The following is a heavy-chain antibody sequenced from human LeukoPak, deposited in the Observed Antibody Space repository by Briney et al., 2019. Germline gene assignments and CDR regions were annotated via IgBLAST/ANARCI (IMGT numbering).Heavy chain of an antibody. D-gene: IGHD5-24*01. V-gene: IGHV3-20*04. CDR2: INWNGGST. CDR3: VRLGRDGYTYGAAY. CDR1: GYSFDDYG. J-gene: IGHJ1*01. Sequence: PGGSLRLSCAVSGYSFDDYGMRWVRHAPGKGLEWVAGINWNGGSTGYAASVEGRCTISRDNAKNALYLEMNSLRAEATAFYYCVRLGRDGYTYGAAYWGLGTLVPVSS.